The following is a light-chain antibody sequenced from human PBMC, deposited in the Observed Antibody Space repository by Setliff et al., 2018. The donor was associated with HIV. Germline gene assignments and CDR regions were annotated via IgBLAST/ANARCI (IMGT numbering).Light chain of an antibody. CDR1: SSEIADNDY. V-gene: IGLV2-11*01. Sequence: QSVLTQPRSVSGSPGQSVTISCTGTSSEIADNDYVSWYQQYPGKAPKLMIYDVTKRPSGVPDRFSGSKSGNTASLTISGLQAEDEADYYCCSNTGSNTYVFGTGTKV. CDR2: DVT. J-gene: IGLJ1*01. CDR3: CSNTGSNTYV.